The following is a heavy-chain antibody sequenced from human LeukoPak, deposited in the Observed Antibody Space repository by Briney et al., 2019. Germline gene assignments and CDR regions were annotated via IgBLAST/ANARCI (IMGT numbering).Heavy chain of an antibody. CDR1: GGTFSSYA. D-gene: IGHD4-17*01. CDR2: IIPIFGTA. Sequence: SVKVSCKASGGTFSSYAISWVRQAPGQGLEWMGGIIPIFGTANYAQKFQGRVTMTADTSTSTAYMEMRSLRSDDTAVYYCARDDYGDSRGAFDIWGQGTMVTVSS. V-gene: IGHV1-69*06. CDR3: ARDDYGDSRGAFDI. J-gene: IGHJ3*02.